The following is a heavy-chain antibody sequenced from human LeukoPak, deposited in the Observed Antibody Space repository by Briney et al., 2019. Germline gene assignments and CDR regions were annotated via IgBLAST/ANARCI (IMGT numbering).Heavy chain of an antibody. CDR3: ARRSASGGENDWFDP. V-gene: IGHV4-39*01. J-gene: IGHJ5*02. CDR1: GGSISSSSYY. Sequence: SETLSLACSVSGGSISSSSYYWGWIRQPPGKGLEWTGSIYYSGSTYYNPSLKSRVTISVDTSKNQFSLRLSSVTAADTAVYYCARRSASGGENDWFDPWGQGTLVTVSS. CDR2: IYYSGST. D-gene: IGHD1-14*01.